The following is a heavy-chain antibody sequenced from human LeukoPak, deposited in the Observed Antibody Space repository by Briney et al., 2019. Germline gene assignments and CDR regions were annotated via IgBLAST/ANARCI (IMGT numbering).Heavy chain of an antibody. CDR3: ARSRWYPDYFDY. CDR2: ISSSSNYI. CDR1: EFSFSSYS. J-gene: IGHJ4*02. D-gene: IGHD4-23*01. V-gene: IGHV3-21*01. Sequence: GGSLRLSCVASEFSFSSYSMNWVRQAPGKGLEWVSSISSSSNYIENADSLKGRFTISRDNAKNSLYLQMNSLRAEDTAVYYCARSRWYPDYFDYWGQGTLVTVSS.